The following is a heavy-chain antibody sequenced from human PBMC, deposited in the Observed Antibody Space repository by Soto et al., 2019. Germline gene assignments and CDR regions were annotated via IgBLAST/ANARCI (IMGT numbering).Heavy chain of an antibody. J-gene: IGHJ4*02. CDR2: INHSGST. CDR1: GGSFSGYY. CDR3: ARVLLYYDSSGYPFDY. Sequence: XETLSLTCAVYGGSFSGYYWSWIRQPPGKGLEWIGEINHSGSTNYNPSLKSRVTISVDTSKNQFSLKLSSVTAADTAVYYCARVLLYYDSSGYPFDYWGQGTLVTVSS. D-gene: IGHD3-22*01. V-gene: IGHV4-34*01.